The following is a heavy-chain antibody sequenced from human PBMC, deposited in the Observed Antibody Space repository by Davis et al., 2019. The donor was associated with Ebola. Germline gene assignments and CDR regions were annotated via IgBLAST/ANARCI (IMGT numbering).Heavy chain of an antibody. V-gene: IGHV4-59*08. CDR1: GGSISSYY. J-gene: IGHJ6*02. CDR3: ARPHYYYGMDV. Sequence: SETLSLTCTVSGGSISSYYWSWIRQPPGKGLEWIGYIYYSGSTNYNPSLKSRVTISVDTSKNQFSLKLSSVTAADTAVYYCARPHYYYGMDVWGQGTTVTVSS. CDR2: IYYSGST.